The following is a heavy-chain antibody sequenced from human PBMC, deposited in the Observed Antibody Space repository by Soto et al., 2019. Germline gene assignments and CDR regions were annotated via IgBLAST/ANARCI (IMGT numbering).Heavy chain of an antibody. CDR3: AKKLWSVELIGVLSDS. CDR2: ISVRDTYT. Sequence: EVYLLASGGGLVQPGGSLRLSCVASGFIFSNYVMTWVRQATGKGLECVSTISVRDTYTNYGDSVKGRFTISRDNSKNALYLQMTSLRPEATAVYYCAKKLWSVELIGVLSDSWSQGTLVTVSS. V-gene: IGHV3-23*01. D-gene: IGHD3-10*01. J-gene: IGHJ4*02. CDR1: GFIFSNYV.